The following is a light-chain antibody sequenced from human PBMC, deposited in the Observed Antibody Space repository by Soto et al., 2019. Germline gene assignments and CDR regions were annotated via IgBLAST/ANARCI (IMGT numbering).Light chain of an antibody. J-gene: IGLJ3*02. CDR2: DNN. CDR3: QSYDKSLTGMV. Sequence: QSVLTQPPSVSGAPGQRVTISCTGSSSNIGAGFDVHWYQQLPGTAPKLLIYDNNNRPSGVPDRFSGSKSGTSASLAITGLQAEDEADYYCQSYDKSLTGMVFGGGTQLTVL. V-gene: IGLV1-40*01. CDR1: SSNIGAGFD.